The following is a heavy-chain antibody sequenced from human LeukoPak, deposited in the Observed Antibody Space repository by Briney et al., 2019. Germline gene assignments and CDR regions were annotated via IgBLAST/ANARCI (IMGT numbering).Heavy chain of an antibody. Sequence: SQTLSLTCTVSGGSISSGGYYWSWIRQHPGKGLEWIGYIYYSGSTYYNPSLKSRVTISVDTSKNQFSLKLSSVTAADTAVYYCARDSGKYRRGENWFHPWGQGTLVTVSS. CDR2: IYYSGST. V-gene: IGHV4-31*03. CDR3: ARDSGKYRRGENWFHP. CDR1: GGSISSGGYY. D-gene: IGHD3-10*01. J-gene: IGHJ5*02.